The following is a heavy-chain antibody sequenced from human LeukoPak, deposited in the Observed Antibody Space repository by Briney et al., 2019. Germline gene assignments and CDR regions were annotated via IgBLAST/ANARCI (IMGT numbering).Heavy chain of an antibody. J-gene: IGHJ4*02. CDR2: ISSNGGST. CDR1: GFTFSSYA. Sequence: GSLRLSCAASGFTFSSYAMHWVRQAPGKGLEYVSAISSNGGSTYYANSVKGRFTISRDNSKNTLYLQMNSLRAEDTAVYYCAKEPQDWRPYYWGQGTLVTVSS. V-gene: IGHV3-64*01. D-gene: IGHD3/OR15-3a*01. CDR3: AKEPQDWRPYY.